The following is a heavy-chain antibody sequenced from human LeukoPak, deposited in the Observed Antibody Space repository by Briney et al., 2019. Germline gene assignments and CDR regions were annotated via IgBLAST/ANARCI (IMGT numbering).Heavy chain of an antibody. CDR1: GYTFTGYY. D-gene: IGHD2-15*01. Sequence: ASVKVSCKASGYTFTGYYMHWVRQAPGQGLEWMGWINPNSGGTNYAQKFQGRVTMTRDTSISTAYMELSRLRSDDTAVYYCARTYRSGGSCYPNWFDPWGQGTLVTVSS. J-gene: IGHJ5*02. CDR2: INPNSGGT. V-gene: IGHV1-2*02. CDR3: ARTYRSGGSCYPNWFDP.